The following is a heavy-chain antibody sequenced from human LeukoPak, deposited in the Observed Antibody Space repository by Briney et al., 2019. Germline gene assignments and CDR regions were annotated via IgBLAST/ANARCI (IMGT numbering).Heavy chain of an antibody. Sequence: PGGSLRLSCAASGFTFSDYYMSWIRQAPGKGLEWVSYISSSGSTIYYADSVKGRLTISRDNAKNSLYLQMNSLRAEDTAVYYCAKTVRWPYYFDYWGQGTLVTVSS. CDR2: ISSSGSTI. J-gene: IGHJ4*02. D-gene: IGHD1-1*01. CDR3: AKTVRWPYYFDY. V-gene: IGHV3-11*01. CDR1: GFTFSDYY.